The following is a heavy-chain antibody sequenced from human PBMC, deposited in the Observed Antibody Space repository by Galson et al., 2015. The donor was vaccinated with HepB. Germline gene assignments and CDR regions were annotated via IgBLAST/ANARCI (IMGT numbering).Heavy chain of an antibody. D-gene: IGHD1-26*01. V-gene: IGHV5-51*03. Sequence: QSGAEVKKPGESLRISCRGYGYNFTTNWVGWVRQMPGKGLEWMGIIYPGDSDTAYSPSFQGQVTISVDKSVSTGYLQWSSLKASDTAIYYCARVHSGTVGATNLDYWGRGTQVTVSS. CDR1: GYNFTTNW. J-gene: IGHJ4*02. CDR2: IYPGDSDT. CDR3: ARVHSGTVGATNLDY.